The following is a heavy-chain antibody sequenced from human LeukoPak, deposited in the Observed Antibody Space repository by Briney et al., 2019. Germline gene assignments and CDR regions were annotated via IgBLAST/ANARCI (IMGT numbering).Heavy chain of an antibody. CDR1: GFTFSNAW. V-gene: IGHV3-15*01. J-gene: IGHJ6*03. CDR2: IKSKTDGGTT. D-gene: IGHD2-2*01. CDR3: TTDLIVVAYYYYMDV. Sequence: PGGSLRLSCAASGFTFSNAWMSWVRQAPGKGLEWVGRIKSKTDGGTTDYAAPVKGRFTISRDDSKNTLYLQMNSLKTEDTAVYYCTTDLIVVAYYYYMDVWGKGTTVTVSS.